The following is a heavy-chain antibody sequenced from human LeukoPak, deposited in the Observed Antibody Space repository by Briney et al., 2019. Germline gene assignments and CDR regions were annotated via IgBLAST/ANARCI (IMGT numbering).Heavy chain of an antibody. Sequence: SETLSLTCTVSGASISSSAFSWGWIRQPPGKGLEWIGSIYYSGSTYYNPSLKSRVTISVDTSKNQFSLKLSSVTAADTAVYYCARGRDYYDSSDAFDIWGQGTMVTVSS. CDR3: ARGRDYYDSSDAFDI. V-gene: IGHV4-39*01. CDR2: IYYSGST. J-gene: IGHJ3*02. CDR1: GASISSSAFS. D-gene: IGHD3-22*01.